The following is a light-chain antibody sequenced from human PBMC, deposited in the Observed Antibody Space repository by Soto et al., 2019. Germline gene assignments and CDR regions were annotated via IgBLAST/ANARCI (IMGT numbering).Light chain of an antibody. CDR1: PIIGDA. V-gene: IGKV1-39*01. Sequence: DIQMTQSPSSLSASVGDTVTITCRASPIIGDALNWYQQKPGRAPTLLIFTTSTLHSGVPSRFSGSGFGTEFTLTINNLQPEDFATYHCQQRYKTPCTFGQGTKLEI. J-gene: IGKJ2*02. CDR2: TTS. CDR3: QQRYKTPCT.